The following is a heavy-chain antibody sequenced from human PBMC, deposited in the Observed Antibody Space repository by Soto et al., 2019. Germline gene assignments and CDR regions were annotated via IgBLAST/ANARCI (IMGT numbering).Heavy chain of an antibody. Sequence: QLQLQESGPGLVKPSETLSLTCTVSGGSISSSSYYWGWIRQPPGKGLEWIGSIYYSGSTYYNPSLNSPVTIPVDTSKNHLSLKLSSVTAADTAVYYCARGMGGKSTDPPNDNYYYYYMDVWGKGTTVTVSS. CDR3: ARGMGGKSTDPPNDNYYYYYMDV. V-gene: IGHV4-39*02. CDR1: GGSISSSSYY. D-gene: IGHD1-1*01. CDR2: IYYSGST. J-gene: IGHJ6*03.